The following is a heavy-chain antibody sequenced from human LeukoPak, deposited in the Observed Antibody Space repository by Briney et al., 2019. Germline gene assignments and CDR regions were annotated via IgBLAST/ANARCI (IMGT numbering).Heavy chain of an antibody. J-gene: IGHJ4*02. CDR1: GGSISSYY. CDR3: ARLSRDGYNWAFDY. CDR2: IYYSGST. D-gene: IGHD5-12*01. V-gene: IGHV4-59*01. Sequence: SETLSLTCTVSGGSISSYYWSWIRQPPGKGLEWIGYIYYSGSTNYNPSLKSRVTISVDTSKNQFSLKLSSVTAADTAVYYCARLSRDGYNWAFDYWGQGTLVTVSS.